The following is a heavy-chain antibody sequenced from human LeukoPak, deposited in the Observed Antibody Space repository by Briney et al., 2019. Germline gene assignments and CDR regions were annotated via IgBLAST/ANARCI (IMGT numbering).Heavy chain of an antibody. CDR2: INPNSGGT. J-gene: IGHJ3*02. V-gene: IGHV1-2*02. CDR3: ARDKRVFGVVMGRSDAFDI. CDR1: GYTFTGYY. Sequence: GASVNVSCKASGYTFTGYYMHWVRQAPGQGLEWMGWINPNSGGTNYAQKFQGRVTMTRGTSISTAYMELSRLRSDDTAVYYCARDKRVFGVVMGRSDAFDIWGQGTMVTVSS. D-gene: IGHD3-3*01.